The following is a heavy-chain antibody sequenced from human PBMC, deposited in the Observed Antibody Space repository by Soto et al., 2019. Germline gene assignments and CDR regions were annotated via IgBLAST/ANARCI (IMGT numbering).Heavy chain of an antibody. CDR1: GGTFSTYI. D-gene: IGHD4-17*01. CDR3: AGRLYGDYADFDY. V-gene: IGHV1-69*02. J-gene: IGHJ4*02. CDR2: IIAILGIA. Sequence: QVQLVQSGAEVKKPGSSVKVSCKASGGTFSTYIISWVRQAPGQGLEWMGRIIAILGIANYAPKFQGRVTITADKSTSTAYMELSSLTSEDTAVYYCAGRLYGDYADFDYWGQGTLVSVSS.